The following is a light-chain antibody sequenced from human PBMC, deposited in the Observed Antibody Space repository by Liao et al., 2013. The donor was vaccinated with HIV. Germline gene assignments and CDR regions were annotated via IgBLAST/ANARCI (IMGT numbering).Light chain of an antibody. CDR1: NIASKS. Sequence: SYVLTQPPSVSVAPGKTARITCGGNNIASKSVHWYQQKPGQSPVVVIYEDTKRPSGIPERFSASTSGNTATLTISGTQAMDEADYYCQAWDSSTGAWVFGGGTKLTVL. J-gene: IGLJ2*01. CDR3: QAWDSSTGAWV. V-gene: IGLV3-21*01. CDR2: EDT.